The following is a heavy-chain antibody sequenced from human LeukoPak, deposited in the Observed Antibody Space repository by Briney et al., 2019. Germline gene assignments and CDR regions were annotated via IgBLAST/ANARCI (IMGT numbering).Heavy chain of an antibody. CDR1: GFNFSSYG. CDR2: IWYDGSNK. J-gene: IGHJ4*02. D-gene: IGHD2-21*02. Sequence: GGSLRLSCAASGFNFSSYGMHWVRQAPGKGLEWVAVIWYDGSNKYYADSVKGRFTISRDNSKNTLYLQMNSLRAEDTAVYYCAREGLAYCGGDCYVDYWGQGTLVTVSS. V-gene: IGHV3-33*01. CDR3: AREGLAYCGGDCYVDY.